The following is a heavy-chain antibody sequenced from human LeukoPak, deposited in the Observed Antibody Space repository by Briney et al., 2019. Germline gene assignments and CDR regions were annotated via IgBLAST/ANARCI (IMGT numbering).Heavy chain of an antibody. CDR3: AREFPYMDV. Sequence: GGSLRLSCAASGFALSSYWMSWVRQAPGKGLQWVANIKLDGSEKYYVDSVKGRFTISRDNAKNSLYLQMNSLRAEDTAVYYCAREFPYMDVWGKGTTVTVSS. CDR1: GFALSSYW. CDR2: IKLDGSEK. J-gene: IGHJ6*03. V-gene: IGHV3-7*01.